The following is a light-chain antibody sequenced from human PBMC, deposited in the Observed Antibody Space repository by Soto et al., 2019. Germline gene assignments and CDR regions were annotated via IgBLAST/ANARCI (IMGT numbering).Light chain of an antibody. J-gene: IGKJ1*01. CDR1: QSVSSN. CDR2: DAS. V-gene: IGKV3-15*01. CDR3: QQYDDWPET. Sequence: EKVMTQSPATLSVSPGERDTLSCRASQSVSSNLAWYQQKPGQAPRLLIYDASTRATGIPARFSGSGSGTELTLTISSLQSEDLAVYYCQQYDDWPETFGQGSKVVIK.